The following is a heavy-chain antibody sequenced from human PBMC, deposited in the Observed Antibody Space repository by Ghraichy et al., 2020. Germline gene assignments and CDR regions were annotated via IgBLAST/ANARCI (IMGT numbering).Heavy chain of an antibody. V-gene: IGHV3-23*01. CDR2: ISGSGGGT. D-gene: IGHD2-2*01. Sequence: GGSLRLSCEASGFTFRSYAMSWVRQPPGKGLEWVSGISGSGGGTYFADSVKGRFTISRDNSKNTLYLQMNSLRAEDTAVYYCAKNRGSCYSDCWGQGTLVTVSS. CDR1: GFTFRSYA. J-gene: IGHJ4*02. CDR3: AKNRGSCYSDC.